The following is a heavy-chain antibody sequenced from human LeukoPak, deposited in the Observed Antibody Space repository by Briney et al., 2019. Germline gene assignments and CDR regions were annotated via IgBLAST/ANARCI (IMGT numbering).Heavy chain of an antibody. D-gene: IGHD6-19*01. CDR2: IRYDGSNK. CDR3: APQNTIAVAG. CDR1: GFTFSSYG. Sequence: GRSLRLSCAASGFTFSSYGMHWVRQAPGKGLEWVAFIRYDGSNKYYADSVKGRFTISRDNSKNTLYLQMNSLRAEDTAVYYCAPQNTIAVAGGGQGTLVSVSS. J-gene: IGHJ4*02. V-gene: IGHV3-30*02.